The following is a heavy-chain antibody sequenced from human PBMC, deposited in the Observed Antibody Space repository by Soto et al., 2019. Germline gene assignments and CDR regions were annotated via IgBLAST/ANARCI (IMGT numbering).Heavy chain of an antibody. CDR2: IDPSDSYT. CDR1: GYSFTSYW. Sequence: EVQLVQSGAEVKKPGESLRISCKGSGYSFTSYWISWVRQMPGKGLEWMGRIDPSDSYTNYSPSFQGHVTISADKSISTAYLQWSSLKASDTAMYYCARHEGFGAYFSSNYYYYGMDVWGQGTTVTVSS. J-gene: IGHJ6*02. V-gene: IGHV5-10-1*03. CDR3: ARHEGFGAYFSSNYYYYGMDV. D-gene: IGHD3-10*01.